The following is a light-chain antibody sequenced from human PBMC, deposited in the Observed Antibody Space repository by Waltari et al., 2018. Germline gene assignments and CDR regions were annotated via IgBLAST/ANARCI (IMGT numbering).Light chain of an antibody. CDR2: SDN. V-gene: IGLV1-44*01. CDR1: HSNIGANT. J-gene: IGLJ2*01. Sequence: QPVLTQPPSASGTPGQRVTISCSGRHSNIGANTDKWYQQLPGTAPKLLIYSDNRRFSGVPDRFSASKSGTSASLAISGLQSEDEADYYCSTWDDSLSGVLFGEGTKLTVV. CDR3: STWDDSLSGVL.